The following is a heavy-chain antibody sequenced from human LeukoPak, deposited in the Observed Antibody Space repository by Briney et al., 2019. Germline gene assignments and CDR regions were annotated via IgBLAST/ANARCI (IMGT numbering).Heavy chain of an antibody. D-gene: IGHD5-18*01. V-gene: IGHV1-46*01. CDR2: SNSNDGST. J-gene: IGHJ4*02. Sequence: ASVTLSCKASGFTSTSYYIHWVRQAPGQGLEWMGLSNSNDGSTDYAQKFRGRVTMTRDTSTSTVYMELNSLRSEDTAVYYCAREVVTLITKNFEYWGQGTLVTVSS. CDR3: AREVVTLITKNFEY. CDR1: GFTSTSYY.